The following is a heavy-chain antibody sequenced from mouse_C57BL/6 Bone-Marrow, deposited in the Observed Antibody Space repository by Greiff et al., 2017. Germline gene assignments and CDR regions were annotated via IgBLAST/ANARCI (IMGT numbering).Heavy chain of an antibody. CDR2: INPNNGGT. CDR3: ARGYDGYSLAY. Sequence: SGPELVKPGASVKMSCKASGYTFTDYNMHWVKQSHGQGLEWIGYINPNNGGTSYNQKFKGKATLTVNKSSSTAYMELRSLTSEDSAVNYGARGYDGYSLAYWGQGTLVTVSA. J-gene: IGHJ3*01. V-gene: IGHV1-22*01. D-gene: IGHD2-3*01. CDR1: GYTFTDYN.